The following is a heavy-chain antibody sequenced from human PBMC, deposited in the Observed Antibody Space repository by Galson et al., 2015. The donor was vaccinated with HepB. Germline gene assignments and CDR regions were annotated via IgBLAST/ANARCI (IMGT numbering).Heavy chain of an antibody. D-gene: IGHD3-3*01. J-gene: IGHJ6*03. CDR1: GFTFSSYG. Sequence: SLRLSCAASGFTFSSYGMHWVRQAPGKGLEWVAVISYDGSNKYYADSVKGRFTISRDNSKNTLYLQMNSLRAEDTAVYYCAKVQESDDFWYYMDVWGKGTTVTVSS. V-gene: IGHV3-30*18. CDR2: ISYDGSNK. CDR3: AKVQESDDFWYYMDV.